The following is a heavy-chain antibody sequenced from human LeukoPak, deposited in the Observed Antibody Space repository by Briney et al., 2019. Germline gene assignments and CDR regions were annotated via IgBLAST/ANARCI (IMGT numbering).Heavy chain of an antibody. Sequence: PGGSLRLSCAASGFTFSTYSMNWVRQAPGKGLEWVASISSSSSDIHYADSMKGRFTISRDNAKNSLYLQMNRLRAEDTAVYYCAKGEVWFDPWGQGTLVTVSS. CDR3: AKGEVWFDP. V-gene: IGHV3-21*06. J-gene: IGHJ5*02. D-gene: IGHD1-26*01. CDR2: ISSSSSDI. CDR1: GFTFSTYS.